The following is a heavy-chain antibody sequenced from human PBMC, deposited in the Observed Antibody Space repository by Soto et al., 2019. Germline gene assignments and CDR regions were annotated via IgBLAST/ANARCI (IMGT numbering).Heavy chain of an antibody. D-gene: IGHD3-10*01. CDR2: MNPNSGNT. V-gene: IGHV1-8*01. CDR1: GYTFTSYD. Sequence: QVQLVQSGAEVKKPGASVKVSCKASGYTFTSYDINWVRQATGQGLEWMGWMNPNSGNTGYAQKFQGRVTMTRNTXXXXXXXEXXXXXXXXXXXXXCARGRGLWFRAGSDYWGQGTLVTVSS. CDR3: ARGRGLWFRAGSDY. J-gene: IGHJ4*02.